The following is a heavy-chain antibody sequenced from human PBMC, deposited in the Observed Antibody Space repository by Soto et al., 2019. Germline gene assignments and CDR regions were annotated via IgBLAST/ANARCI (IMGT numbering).Heavy chain of an antibody. CDR3: AREYSSAWKTSDY. CDR1: EFTFSNYA. V-gene: IGHV3-23*01. Sequence: GGSLRLSCAASEFTFSNYAMSWVRQAPGKGLEWVSGISDIGGNTYYADSVKGRFTISRDNSKNTLFLQMNSLRAEDTAVYYCAREYSSAWKTSDYWGQGTLVTVS. CDR2: ISDIGGNT. J-gene: IGHJ4*02. D-gene: IGHD6-19*01.